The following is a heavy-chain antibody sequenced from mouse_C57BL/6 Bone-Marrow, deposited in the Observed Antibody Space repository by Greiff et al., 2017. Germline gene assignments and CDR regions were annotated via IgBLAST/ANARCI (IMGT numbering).Heavy chain of an antibody. Sequence: VQLQQSGAELMKPGASVKISCKATGYTFSSYWIEWVKQRPGHGLEWIGEILPGSGSTNYNEKFKGKATFTADTSANTAYLQLSNLTSEDSAVYYCARNPRYDYAMDYWGQGTSVTVSS. CDR1: GYTFSSYW. CDR2: ILPGSGST. D-gene: IGHD2-14*01. CDR3: ARNPRYDYAMDY. V-gene: IGHV1-9*01. J-gene: IGHJ4*01.